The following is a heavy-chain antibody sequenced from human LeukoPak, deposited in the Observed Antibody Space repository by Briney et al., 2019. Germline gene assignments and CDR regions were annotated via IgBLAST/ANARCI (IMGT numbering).Heavy chain of an antibody. CDR3: ARGEWSSSPFDY. D-gene: IGHD6-6*01. CDR1: GFTFSRYS. V-gene: IGHV3-21*01. CDR2: ISTSSSYI. Sequence: GGSLRLSCAASGFTFSRYSMNWVRQAPGKGLEWVYFISTSSSYIYYADSMKGRFTISRHNAKNSLYLQMNGLRAEDTAVYYCARGEWSSSPFDYWGQGTLVTVSS. J-gene: IGHJ4*02.